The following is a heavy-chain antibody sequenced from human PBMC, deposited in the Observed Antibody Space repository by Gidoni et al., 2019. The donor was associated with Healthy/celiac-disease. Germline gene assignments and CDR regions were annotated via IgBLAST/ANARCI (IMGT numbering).Heavy chain of an antibody. D-gene: IGHD3-22*01. CDR1: GFTFSSYS. Sequence: EVQLVESGGGLVKPGGSLRLSCAASGFTFSSYSMNWVRQAPGKGLGWVSSISSSSIYIYYADSVKGRFTISRDNAKNSLYLQMNSLRAEDTAVYYCARDPHYYDSVGGDAFDIWGQGTMVTVSS. CDR2: ISSSSIYI. CDR3: ARDPHYYDSVGGDAFDI. J-gene: IGHJ3*02. V-gene: IGHV3-21*01.